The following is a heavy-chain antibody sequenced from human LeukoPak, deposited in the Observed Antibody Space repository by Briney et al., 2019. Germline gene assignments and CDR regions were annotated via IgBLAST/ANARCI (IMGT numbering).Heavy chain of an antibody. J-gene: IGHJ4*02. Sequence: PGRSLTLSCAASGLNFNDYAMTWVRQAPGKGLEWVSGITGGSGNRDYGDSVKGRFTISRDNSKSTLFLQMNSLRAEDTAVYYCAKDVNSSGYYLGFDYWGQGTLVTVSS. V-gene: IGHV3-23*01. CDR2: ITGGSGNR. CDR1: GLNFNDYA. D-gene: IGHD3-22*01. CDR3: AKDVNSSGYYLGFDY.